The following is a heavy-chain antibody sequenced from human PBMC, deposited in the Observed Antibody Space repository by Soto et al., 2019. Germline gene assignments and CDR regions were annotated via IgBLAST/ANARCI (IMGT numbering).Heavy chain of an antibody. CDR3: ARVGGVVVPAAQLDY. Sequence: ASVKVSCKASGYTFTSYAMHWVRQAPGQRLEWMGWINAGNGNTKYSQKFQGRVTITRDTSASTAYMELSSLRAEDTAVYYCARVGGVVVPAAQLDYWGQGTLVTVSS. CDR2: INAGNGNT. D-gene: IGHD2-2*01. CDR1: GYTFTSYA. V-gene: IGHV1-3*01. J-gene: IGHJ4*02.